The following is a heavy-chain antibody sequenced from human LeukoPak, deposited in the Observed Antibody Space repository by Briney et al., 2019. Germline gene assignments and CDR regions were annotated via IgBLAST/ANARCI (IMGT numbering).Heavy chain of an antibody. V-gene: IGHV1-46*01. CDR2: INPSGGST. Sequence: ASVKVSSKASGYTFTSYYMHWVRQAPGQGLEWMGIINPSGGSTSYAQKFQGRVTMTRDTSTSTVYMELSSLRSEDTAVYYCARDPHYDILTGLIRGAFDIWGQGTMVTVSS. CDR3: ARDPHYDILTGLIRGAFDI. J-gene: IGHJ3*02. D-gene: IGHD3-9*01. CDR1: GYTFTSYY.